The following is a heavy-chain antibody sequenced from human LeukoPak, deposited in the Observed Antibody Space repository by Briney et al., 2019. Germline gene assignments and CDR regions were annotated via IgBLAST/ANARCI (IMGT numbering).Heavy chain of an antibody. CDR2: ISGSGGST. Sequence: GGSLRLSCAASGFTFSSYGMSWVRQAPGKGLEWVSAISGSGGSTYYADSVKGRFTISRDNSKNTLYLQMNSLRAEDTAVYYCARVVRDSSGYYYYYMDVWGKGTTVTISS. D-gene: IGHD3-22*01. V-gene: IGHV3-23*01. CDR3: ARVVRDSSGYYYYYMDV. J-gene: IGHJ6*03. CDR1: GFTFSSYG.